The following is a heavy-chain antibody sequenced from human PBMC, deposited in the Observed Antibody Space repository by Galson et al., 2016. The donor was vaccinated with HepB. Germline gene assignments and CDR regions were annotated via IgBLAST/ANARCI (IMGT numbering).Heavy chain of an antibody. CDR2: IWYDGSNK. J-gene: IGHJ5*02. CDR1: GFTSSSYG. V-gene: IGHV3-33*01. CDR3: ARAPVYGSGWYDGYWFDP. D-gene: IGHD6-19*01. Sequence: SLRLSCAASGFTSSSYGMHWVRQAPGKGLEWVAVIWYDGSNKYYADSVRGRFTISRDNSKNTLYLKMNSLRAEDTAVYYCARAPVYGSGWYDGYWFDPWGQGTLVTVSS.